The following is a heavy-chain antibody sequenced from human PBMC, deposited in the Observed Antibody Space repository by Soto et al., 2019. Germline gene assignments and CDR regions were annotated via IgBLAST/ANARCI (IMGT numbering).Heavy chain of an antibody. V-gene: IGHV4-39*01. D-gene: IGHD1-26*01. CDR2: IYYSGST. J-gene: IGHJ4*02. Sequence: SETLSLTCTVSGGSISSSSYYWGWIRQPPGKGLEGIGSIYYSGSTYYNPSLKSRVTLSVDTSKNQFSLKLSSVTAADTAVYYCARLVRGTGYYFDYWGQGTLVTVSS. CDR1: GGSISSSSYY. CDR3: ARLVRGTGYYFDY.